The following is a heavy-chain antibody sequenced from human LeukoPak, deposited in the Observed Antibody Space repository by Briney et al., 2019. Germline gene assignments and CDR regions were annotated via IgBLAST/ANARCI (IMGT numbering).Heavy chain of an antibody. CDR2: IDPEDGET. V-gene: IGHV1-69-2*01. CDR1: GYTFTDYH. J-gene: IGHJ3*01. CDR3: VGTHIYYDSGGSSLNKRYAAFDV. D-gene: IGHD3-22*01. Sequence: ASVKVSCKVSGYTFTDYHIHWVQQAPGKGLEWMGLIDPEDGETIYVEKFQGRVTLTADTSRDTAYMELSSLRSEDTAVYYCVGTHIYYDSGGSSLNKRYAAFDVWGQGTMVTVSS.